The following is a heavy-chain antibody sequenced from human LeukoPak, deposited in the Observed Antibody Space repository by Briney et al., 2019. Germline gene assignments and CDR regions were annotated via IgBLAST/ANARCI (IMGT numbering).Heavy chain of an antibody. D-gene: IGHD3-10*01. CDR3: TTRSGSYYSRYYGMDV. J-gene: IGHJ6*04. CDR2: IRSKANSYAT. Sequence: GGSLKLSCAASGFTFSGSAMHWVRQASGKGLEWVGRIRSKANSYATAYAASVKGRFTISRDDSKNTAYLQMNSLKTEDTAVYYCTTRSGSYYSRYYGMDVWGKGTTVTVSS. CDR1: GFTFSGSA. V-gene: IGHV3-73*01.